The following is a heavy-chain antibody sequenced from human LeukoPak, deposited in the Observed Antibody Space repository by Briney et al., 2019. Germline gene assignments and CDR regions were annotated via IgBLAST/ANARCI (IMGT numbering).Heavy chain of an antibody. CDR3: ARTYYYDSSGPD. D-gene: IGHD3-22*01. J-gene: IGHJ4*02. V-gene: IGHV3-53*01. CDR2: IYSGGST. CDR1: GGSISTNPYW. Sequence: PASETLSLTCTVSGGSISTNPYWWTWVRQPPGKGLEWVSVIYSGGSTYYADSVKGRFTISRDNSKNTLYLQMNSLRAEDTAVYYCARTYYYDSSGPDWGQGTLVTVSS.